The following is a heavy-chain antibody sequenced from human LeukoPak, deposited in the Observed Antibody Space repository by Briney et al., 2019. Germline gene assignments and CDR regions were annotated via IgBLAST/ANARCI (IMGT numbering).Heavy chain of an antibody. V-gene: IGHV3-33*01. CDR3: ARSQWSDY. CDR2: IWYDGSNK. J-gene: IGHJ4*02. CDR1: GFTFRSHG. D-gene: IGHD2-8*01. Sequence: GTSLRLSCAASGFTFRSHGMHWVRQAPGKGLEWVAFIWYDGSNKYYTGSVKGRFTISRDNSKNTLYLQMNSLRAEDTAVYYCARSQWSDYWGQGTLVTVSS.